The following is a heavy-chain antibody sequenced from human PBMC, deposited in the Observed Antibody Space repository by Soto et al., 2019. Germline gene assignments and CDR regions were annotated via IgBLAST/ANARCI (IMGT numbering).Heavy chain of an antibody. CDR1: GGSIGGSSYY. D-gene: IGHD3-10*01. V-gene: IGHV4-39*01. Sequence: SETLSLTCTVSGGSIGGSSYYWGWIRQPPGKGLEWIGSIYYSGSTYYNPSLKSRVTISVDTSKNQFSLKLSSVTAADTAVYYCARQLLLWFGELTDYYYYGMDVWGQGTTVTVS. J-gene: IGHJ6*02. CDR3: ARQLLLWFGELTDYYYYGMDV. CDR2: IYYSGST.